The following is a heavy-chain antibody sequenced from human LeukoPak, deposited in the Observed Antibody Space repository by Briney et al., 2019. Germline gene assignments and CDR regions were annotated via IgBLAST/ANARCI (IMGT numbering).Heavy chain of an antibody. J-gene: IGHJ3*02. D-gene: IGHD3-9*01. CDR2: IYYSGST. CDR1: GGSISSGDYY. V-gene: IGHV4-30-4*01. CDR3: ASATYYDILTGYYKPPDAFDI. Sequence: SQTLSLTCTVSGGSISSGDYYWSWIRQPPGKGLEWIGYIYYSGSTYYNPSLKSRVTISVDTSKNQFSLKLSSVTAAGTAVYYCASATYYDILTGYYKPPDAFDIWGQGTMVTVSS.